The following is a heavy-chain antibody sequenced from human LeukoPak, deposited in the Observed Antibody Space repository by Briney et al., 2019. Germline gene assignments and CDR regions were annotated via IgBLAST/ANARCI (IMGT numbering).Heavy chain of an antibody. Sequence: PGGSLRLSCAASGFILDTFYMNWVRQAPGKGLEWVSSISSSGSYIYYADSVKGRFTISRDTAKKSLYLQMDSPRAEDTGVYFCARTDDFWSGYSDYWGQGTLVTVSS. CDR2: ISSSGSYI. V-gene: IGHV3-21*01. J-gene: IGHJ4*02. CDR1: GFILDTFY. CDR3: ARTDDFWSGYSDY. D-gene: IGHD3-3*01.